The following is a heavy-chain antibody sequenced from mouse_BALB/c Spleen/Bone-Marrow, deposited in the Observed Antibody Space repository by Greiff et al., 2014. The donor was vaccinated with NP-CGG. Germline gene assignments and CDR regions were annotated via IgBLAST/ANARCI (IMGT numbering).Heavy chain of an antibody. CDR2: ISSGSSTI. Sequence: EVKLIESGGGLVQPGGSRKLSCAASGFTFSSFGMHWVRQAPEKGLEWVAYISSGSSTIYYADTMKGRFTISRDNPKNTLFLQMASLRSEDTAMYYCTRSRTLGSMDYWGQGTSVTVSS. CDR3: TRSRTLGSMDY. J-gene: IGHJ4*01. CDR1: GFTFSSFG. V-gene: IGHV5-17*02. D-gene: IGHD1-2*01.